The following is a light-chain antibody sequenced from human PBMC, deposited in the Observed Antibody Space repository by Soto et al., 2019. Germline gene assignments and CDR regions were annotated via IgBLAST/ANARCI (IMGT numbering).Light chain of an antibody. CDR2: EVS. J-gene: IGLJ2*01. CDR3: SSYAISSSLII. V-gene: IGLV2-14*01. Sequence: QSALTQPASVSGSPGQSISVSCTGSSGDVGSYKYVSWYQQHPGKAPKLIIYEVSNRPSGVSNRFSGSKSGNTASLTISGLRAEDEADYYCSSYAISSSLIIFGGGTKLTVL. CDR1: SGDVGSYKY.